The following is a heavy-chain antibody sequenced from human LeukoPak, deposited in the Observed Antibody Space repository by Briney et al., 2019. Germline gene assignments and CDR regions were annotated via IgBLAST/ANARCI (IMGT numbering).Heavy chain of an antibody. V-gene: IGHV4-30-4*01. CDR2: IYYSGST. CDR3: ARTPGRWLHNWFDP. CDR1: GGSISSGDYY. D-gene: IGHD5-24*01. J-gene: IGHJ5*02. Sequence: SETLSLTCTVSGGSISSGDYYWSWIRQPPGTGLEWIGYIYYSGSTYYNPSLKSRVTISVDTSKNQFSLKLSSVTAADTAVYYCARTPGRWLHNWFDPWGQGTLVTVSS.